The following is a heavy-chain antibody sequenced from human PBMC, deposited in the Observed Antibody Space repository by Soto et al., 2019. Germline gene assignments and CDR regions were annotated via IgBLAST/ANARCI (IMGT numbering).Heavy chain of an antibody. Sequence: SETLSLTCAVYGGSFSGYYWSWIRQPPGKGLEWIGEINHSGSTNYNPSLKSRVTISVDTSKNQFSLKLSSVTAADTAVYYCARASNRGIVVVPAAMGYFQHWGQGTRVTVSS. CDR1: GGSFSGYY. D-gene: IGHD2-2*01. CDR3: ARASNRGIVVVPAAMGYFQH. V-gene: IGHV4-34*01. J-gene: IGHJ1*01. CDR2: INHSGST.